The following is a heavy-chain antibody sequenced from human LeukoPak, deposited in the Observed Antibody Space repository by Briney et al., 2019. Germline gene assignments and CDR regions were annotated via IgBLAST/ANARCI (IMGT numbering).Heavy chain of an antibody. J-gene: IGHJ6*02. CDR2: ISSSSSYI. D-gene: IGHD3-9*01. V-gene: IGHV3-21*01. Sequence: PGGSLRLSCAASAFTFSSYSMNWVRQAPGKGLEWVSSISSSSSYIYYADSVKGRFTISRDNAKNSLYLQMNSLRAEDTAVYYCAGYFDWLPPLRWYYGMDVWGQGTTVTVSS. CDR1: AFTFSSYS. CDR3: AGYFDWLPPLRWYYGMDV.